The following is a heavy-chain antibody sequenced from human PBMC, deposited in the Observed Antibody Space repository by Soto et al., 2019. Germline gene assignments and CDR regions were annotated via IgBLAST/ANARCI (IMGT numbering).Heavy chain of an antibody. V-gene: IGHV3-30*18. CDR2: ISYDGSNE. CDR1: GFTFNTYG. CDR3: AKSLAVAAGWFDP. J-gene: IGHJ5*02. Sequence: TAGSLRLSCAASGFTFNTYGMHWVRQAPGKGLEWVAFISYDGSNEYYADSVKGRFTISRDNSKNTVFLQMNSLRGEDTAVYYCAKSLAVAAGWFDPWGQGALVTVSS. D-gene: IGHD6-19*01.